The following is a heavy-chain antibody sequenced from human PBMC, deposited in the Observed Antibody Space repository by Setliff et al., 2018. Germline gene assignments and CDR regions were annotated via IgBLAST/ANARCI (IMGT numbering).Heavy chain of an antibody. V-gene: IGHV3-48*01. CDR3: ARDRGGTNPWFDP. D-gene: IGHD3-10*01. CDR2: ISNSGDTI. J-gene: IGHJ5*02. Sequence: PGGSLRLSCAASGFTFSDSAVHWVRQASGKGLEWVSSISNSGDTIYSADSVKGRFTISRDISKSTLYLQMNSLRAEDTAVYYCARDRGGTNPWFDPWGQGTLVTVSS. CDR1: GFTFSDSA.